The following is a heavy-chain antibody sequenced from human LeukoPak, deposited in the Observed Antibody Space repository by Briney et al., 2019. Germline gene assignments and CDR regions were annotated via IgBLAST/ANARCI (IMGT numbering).Heavy chain of an antibody. D-gene: IGHD6-13*01. Sequence: GGSLRLSCAASGFTVSSNYMSWVRQAPGKGLEWVAVTSYDGSHIYYADSVKGRFTISRDSSKNTLYLQMNSLRAEDTALYYCAKGQLVDYGMDVWGQGTTVTVSS. J-gene: IGHJ6*02. CDR2: TSYDGSHI. CDR3: AKGQLVDYGMDV. CDR1: GFTVSSNY. V-gene: IGHV3-30*18.